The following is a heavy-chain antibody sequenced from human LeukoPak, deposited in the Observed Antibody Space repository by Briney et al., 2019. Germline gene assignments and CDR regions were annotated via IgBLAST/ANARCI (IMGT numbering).Heavy chain of an antibody. CDR3: ARGYSSSWPSNVYFDY. CDR2: MNPNSGNT. D-gene: IGHD6-13*01. V-gene: IGHV1-8*01. Sequence: ASVKVSCMASGYTFTSYVINWVRQATGQGLEWMGGMNPNSGNTGYAQKFQGRVNMHRNTSISTAYMELSSLKSEDTAVYYCARGYSSSWPSNVYFDYWGQGTLVTVSS. CDR1: GYTFTSYV. J-gene: IGHJ4*02.